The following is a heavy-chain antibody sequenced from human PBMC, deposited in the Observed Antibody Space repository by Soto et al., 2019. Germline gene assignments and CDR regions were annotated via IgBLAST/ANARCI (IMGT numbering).Heavy chain of an antibody. D-gene: IGHD5-12*01. CDR2: IGPESGAT. Sequence: ASVKVSCKASGYTFTGHYIHWVRQAPEQGPEWMGEIGPESGATRYAQKFQGRVTMTRDMSITSVYMELNNLSPDDTAVYYCGRGRSGQIVVFYWGQGTPVTVS. CDR1: GYTFTGHY. J-gene: IGHJ4*02. V-gene: IGHV1-2*02. CDR3: GRGRSGQIVVFY.